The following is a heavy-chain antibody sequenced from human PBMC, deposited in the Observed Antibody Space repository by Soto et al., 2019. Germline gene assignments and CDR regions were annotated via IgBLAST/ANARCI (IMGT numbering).Heavy chain of an antibody. J-gene: IGHJ4*02. Sequence: ASVKVSCKASGYTFTSYAMHWVRQAPGQRLEWMGWINAGNGNTKYSQKFQGRVTITRDTSASTAYMELSSLRSEDTAVYYCARVLRVYRLIDYWGQGTLVTVSS. CDR1: GYTFTSYA. CDR2: INAGNGNT. CDR3: ARVLRVYRLIDY. V-gene: IGHV1-3*01. D-gene: IGHD2-8*01.